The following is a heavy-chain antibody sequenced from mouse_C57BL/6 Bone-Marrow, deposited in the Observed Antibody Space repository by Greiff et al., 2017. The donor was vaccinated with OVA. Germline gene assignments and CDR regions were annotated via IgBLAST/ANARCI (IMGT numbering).Heavy chain of an antibody. CDR1: GFNIKNTY. D-gene: IGHD1-1*01. CDR3: ASFYYYGSSYDYFDY. Sequence: EVMLVESVAELVRPGASVKLSCTASGFNIKNTYMHWVKQRPEQGLEWIGRIDPANGHTKYAPKFQGKATITADTSSNTAYLQLSSLTSEDTAIYYCASFYYYGSSYDYFDYWGQGTTLTVSS. V-gene: IGHV14-3*01. CDR2: IDPANGHT. J-gene: IGHJ2*01.